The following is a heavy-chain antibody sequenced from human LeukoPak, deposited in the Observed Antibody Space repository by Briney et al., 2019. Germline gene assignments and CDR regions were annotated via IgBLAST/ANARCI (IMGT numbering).Heavy chain of an antibody. V-gene: IGHV3-11*04. CDR1: GFTFSDYY. CDR3: ARRRCSSTSCFFDY. CDR2: ISSSGSTI. J-gene: IGHJ4*02. D-gene: IGHD2-2*01. Sequence: GGSLRLSCAASGFTFSDYYMSWIRQAPGKGLEWVSYISSSGSTIYYADYVKGRFTISRDNAKNSLYLQMNSLRAGDTAVYYCARRRCSSTSCFFDYWGQGTLVTVSS.